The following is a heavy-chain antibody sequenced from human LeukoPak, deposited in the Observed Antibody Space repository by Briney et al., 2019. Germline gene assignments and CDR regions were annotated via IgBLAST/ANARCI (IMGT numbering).Heavy chain of an antibody. J-gene: IGHJ2*01. CDR2: IYYSGST. Sequence: SETLSLTCTVSGGSISSGDYYWSWIRQPPGKGLEWIGYIYYSGSTYYNPSLKSRVTISVDTSKNQFSLKLSSVTAADTAVYYCARAPYYYDSSGYYRRWYFDLWGRGTLATVSS. CDR3: ARAPYYYDSSGYYRRWYFDL. V-gene: IGHV4-30-4*01. CDR1: GGSISSGDYY. D-gene: IGHD3-22*01.